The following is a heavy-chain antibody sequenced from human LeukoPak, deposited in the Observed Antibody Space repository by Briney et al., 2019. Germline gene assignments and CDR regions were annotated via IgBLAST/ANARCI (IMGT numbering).Heavy chain of an antibody. J-gene: IGHJ6*02. CDR2: IYYSGST. CDR3: ARDDRYSSSWGGYYYYGMDV. CDR1: GGSISSSSYY. V-gene: IGHV4-31*03. Sequence: PSETLSLTCTVSGGSISSSSYYWSWIRQHPGKGLEWIGYIYYSGSTYYNPSLKSRVTISVDTSKNQFSLKLSSVTAADTAVYYCARDDRYSSSWGGYYYYGMDVWGQGTTVTVSS. D-gene: IGHD6-13*01.